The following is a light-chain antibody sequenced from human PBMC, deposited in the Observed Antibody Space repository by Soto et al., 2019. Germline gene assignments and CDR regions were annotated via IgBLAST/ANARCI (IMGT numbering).Light chain of an antibody. J-gene: IGKJ2*01. CDR3: RQSFSTPYT. CDR1: QRINKN. V-gene: IGKV1-39*01. CDR2: TAS. Sequence: DIPMTQSPSSLAASVGDSVTIPCPASQRINKNLNWYQQRSGRAPRLLIHTASSLHSGVPSRFSGSGSGSDFPRTISTVQPEDFATYCCRQSFSTPYTFGQGIKLEI.